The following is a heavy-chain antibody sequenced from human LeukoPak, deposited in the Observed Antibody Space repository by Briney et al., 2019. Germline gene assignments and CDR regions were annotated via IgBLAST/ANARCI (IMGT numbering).Heavy chain of an antibody. CDR2: IYYSGST. CDR3: YDSSGYYYPFDI. V-gene: IGHV4-39*01. CDR1: GGSISSSSYY. Sequence: SETLSLTCTVSGGSISSSSYYWGWIRQPPGKGLEWIGSIYYSGSTYYNPSLKSRVTISVDTSKNQFSLKLSSVTAADTAVYCCYDSSGYYYPFDIWGQGTMVTVSS. J-gene: IGHJ3*02. D-gene: IGHD3-22*01.